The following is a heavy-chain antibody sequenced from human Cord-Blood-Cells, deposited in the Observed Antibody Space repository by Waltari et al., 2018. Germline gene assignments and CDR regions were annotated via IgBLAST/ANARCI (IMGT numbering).Heavy chain of an antibody. CDR1: GYTFTSYD. D-gene: IGHD3-3*01. J-gene: IGHJ3*02. CDR2: MNPHSGNT. CDR3: ARGRYYDFWSGYWGAFDI. V-gene: IGHV1-8*03. Sequence: QVQLVQSGAEVKKPGASVKVSCKASGYTFTSYDINWVRQATGQGLEWMGWMNPHSGNTGYAQKFQGRVTITRNTSISTSYMELSSLRSEDTAVYYCARGRYYDFWSGYWGAFDIWGQGTMVTVSS.